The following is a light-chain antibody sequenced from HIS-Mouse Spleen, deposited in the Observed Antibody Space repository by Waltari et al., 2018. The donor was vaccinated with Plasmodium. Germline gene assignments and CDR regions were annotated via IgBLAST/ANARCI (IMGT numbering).Light chain of an antibody. V-gene: IGKV3-15*01. CDR1: PSVSSN. CDR2: GAS. CDR3: QQYNNWSFT. Sequence: EIVMTQSPATLSVSPGERATLSCRASPSVSSNLAWYQQKPGQAPRLLIYGASTRATGIPARFSGSGSGTEFTRTISSLQSEDFAVDYCQQYNNWSFTFGPGTKVDIK. J-gene: IGKJ3*01.